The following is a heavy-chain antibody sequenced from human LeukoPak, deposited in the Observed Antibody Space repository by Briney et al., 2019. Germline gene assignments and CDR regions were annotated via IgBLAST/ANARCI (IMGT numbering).Heavy chain of an antibody. V-gene: IGHV3-66*01. Sequence: PGGSLRLSCAASGFTVSGTYMTWVCQAPGKGLEWVSIIYTGGTTYYADSVKGRFTISRDNSKNTLYLQMNSLRAEDTAVYYCARDRGGAGAFDIWGQGTMVTVSS. CDR2: IYTGGTT. CDR1: GFTVSGTY. D-gene: IGHD3-16*01. J-gene: IGHJ3*02. CDR3: ARDRGGAGAFDI.